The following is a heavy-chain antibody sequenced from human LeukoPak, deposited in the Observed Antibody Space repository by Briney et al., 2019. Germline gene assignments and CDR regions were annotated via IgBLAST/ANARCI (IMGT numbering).Heavy chain of an antibody. D-gene: IGHD3-10*01. V-gene: IGHV4-4*07. CDR1: GGSISSYY. CDR3: ARFPVSGYYYYMDV. CDR2: IYTSGCT. Sequence: PSETLSLTCTVPGGSISSYYWSWIRQPAGKGLEWIGRIYTSGCTNYNPSLKSRVTMSVDTSKNQFSLKLSSVTAADTAVYYCARFPVSGYYYYMDVWGKGTTVTVSS. J-gene: IGHJ6*03.